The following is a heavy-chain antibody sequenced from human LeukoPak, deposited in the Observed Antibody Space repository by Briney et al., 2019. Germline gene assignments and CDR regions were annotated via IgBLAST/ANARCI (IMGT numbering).Heavy chain of an antibody. Sequence: GASVTVSCKASGGTFSSYAISWVRQAPGQGLEWMGGIIPIFGTANYAQKFQGRVTITADESTSTAYMELSSLRSEDTAVYYCATHPSITMVRGVINYFDYWGQGTLVTVSS. J-gene: IGHJ4*02. D-gene: IGHD3-10*01. CDR2: IIPIFGTA. V-gene: IGHV1-69*13. CDR1: GGTFSSYA. CDR3: ATHPSITMVRGVINYFDY.